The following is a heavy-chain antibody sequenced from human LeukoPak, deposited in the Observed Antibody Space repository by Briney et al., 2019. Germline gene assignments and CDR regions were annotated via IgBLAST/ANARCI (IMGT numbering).Heavy chain of an antibody. Sequence: GGSLRLSCAASGFTFSDYYMSWIRQAPGKGLEWVSYISSSGRTIYYADPVKGRFTISRDNAKNSLSLQMNSLRAEDTAMYYCARIGSTGYYPFYYYYMDVWGKGTTVTVSS. J-gene: IGHJ6*03. D-gene: IGHD3-9*01. CDR1: GFTFSDYY. V-gene: IGHV3-11*01. CDR3: ARIGSTGYYPFYYYYMDV. CDR2: ISSSGRTI.